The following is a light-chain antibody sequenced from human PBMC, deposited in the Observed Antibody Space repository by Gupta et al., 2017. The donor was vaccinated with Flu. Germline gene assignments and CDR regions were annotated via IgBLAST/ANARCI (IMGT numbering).Light chain of an antibody. CDR2: AAS. Sequence: PSSLSASVGDRVTITCRASQSIGNYLNWYQHKPGKAPKLLIYAASRSETEVPSRFRGSGSGPEFTLTISRLQPEDFATYYCQQADSTVFTFGPGTIVDIK. J-gene: IGKJ3*01. V-gene: IGKV1-39*01. CDR1: QSIGNY. CDR3: QQADSTVFT.